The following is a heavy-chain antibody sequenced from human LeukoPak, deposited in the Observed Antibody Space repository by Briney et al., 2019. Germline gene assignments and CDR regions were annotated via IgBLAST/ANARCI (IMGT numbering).Heavy chain of an antibody. V-gene: IGHV1-2*02. CDR2: INPNSGGT. D-gene: IGHD3-16*01. J-gene: IGHJ4*02. Sequence: GASVKVSCKASGYTFTGYYMHWVRQAPGQGLEWMGWINPNSGGTNYAQTFQGRVTMTRDTSISTAYMELSRLRSEDTAVYYCARDNDPRDPPHFDYWGQGTLVTVSS. CDR1: GYTFTGYY. CDR3: ARDNDPRDPPHFDY.